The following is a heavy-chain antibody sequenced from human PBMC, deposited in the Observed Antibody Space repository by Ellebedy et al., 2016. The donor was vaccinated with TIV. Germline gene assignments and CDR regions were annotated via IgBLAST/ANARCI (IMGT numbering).Heavy chain of an antibody. CDR3: ARDLYYDSSGYSPSTGTNDY. Sequence: GGSLRLXCAASGFTFSSYSMNWVRQAPGKGLEWVSSISSSSSYIYYADSVKGRFTISRDNAKNSLYLQMNSLRAEDTAVYYCARDLYYDSSGYSPSTGTNDYWGQGTLVTVSS. D-gene: IGHD3-22*01. V-gene: IGHV3-21*01. CDR2: ISSSSSYI. CDR1: GFTFSSYS. J-gene: IGHJ4*02.